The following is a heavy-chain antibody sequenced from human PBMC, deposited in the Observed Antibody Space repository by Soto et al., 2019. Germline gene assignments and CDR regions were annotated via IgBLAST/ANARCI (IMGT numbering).Heavy chain of an antibody. CDR3: ARHARHGDLDY. V-gene: IGHV4-30-2*01. Sequence: SETLSLTCAVSGGSISSGGYSWSWIRQPPGKGLEWIGYIYHSGSTNYNPSLKSRVTISVDTSKNQFSLKLSSVTAADTAVYYCARHARHGDLDYWGQGTLVTVSS. D-gene: IGHD4-17*01. CDR1: GGSISSGGYS. J-gene: IGHJ4*02. CDR2: IYHSGST.